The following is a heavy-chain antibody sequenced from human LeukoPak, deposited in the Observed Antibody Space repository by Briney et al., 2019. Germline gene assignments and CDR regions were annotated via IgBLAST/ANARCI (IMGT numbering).Heavy chain of an antibody. V-gene: IGHV1-8*01. Sequence: ASVKVSCKASGYTFTSYDINWVRQATGQGLEWMGWMNPNSGNTGYAQKFQGRVTMTRNTSISTAYMELSSLRSEDTAVYYCARLMVITTDYFDYWGPGTLVTVSS. D-gene: IGHD3-22*01. CDR2: MNPNSGNT. CDR1: GYTFTSYD. J-gene: IGHJ4*02. CDR3: ARLMVITTDYFDY.